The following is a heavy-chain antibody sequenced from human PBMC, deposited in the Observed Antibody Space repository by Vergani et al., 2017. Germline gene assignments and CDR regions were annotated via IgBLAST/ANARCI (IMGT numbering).Heavy chain of an antibody. D-gene: IGHD3-3*01. J-gene: IGHJ4*02. Sequence: VQLVESGGGLVQPGGSLRLSCSASGFTFSSYAMHWVRQAPGKGLEYVSAISSNGGSTYYADSVKGRFTISRDNSKNTLYLQMNSLRAEDTAVYYCARAQYYDFWSGYVSWGQGTLVTVSS. CDR1: GFTFSSYA. V-gene: IGHV3-64*04. CDR3: ARAQYYDFWSGYVS. CDR2: ISSNGGST.